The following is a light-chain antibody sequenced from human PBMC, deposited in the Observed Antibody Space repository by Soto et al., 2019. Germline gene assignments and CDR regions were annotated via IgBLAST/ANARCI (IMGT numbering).Light chain of an antibody. Sequence: EFVLTQSPGTLSLSPGERATLSCRASQTVRNNYLAWYQQKPGQAPRLLIYDASSRATGIPDRFSGGGSGTDFTLTISSLEPEDFAVYYCQQRSKWPLTFGGGTKVDIK. V-gene: IGKV3D-20*02. CDR3: QQRSKWPLT. CDR1: QTVRNNY. J-gene: IGKJ4*01. CDR2: DAS.